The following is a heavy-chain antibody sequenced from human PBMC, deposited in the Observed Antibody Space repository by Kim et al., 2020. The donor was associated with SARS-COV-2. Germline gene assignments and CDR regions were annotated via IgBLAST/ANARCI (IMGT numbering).Heavy chain of an antibody. CDR2: ISSSSSTI. Sequence: GGSLRLSCAASGFTFSSYSMNWVRQAPGKGLEWISYISSSSSTIYYADSVNGRIITSRDNAKNLLYQQMYILRDEETAVYYSARDKNWYSSGYYCLLDY. CDR1: GFTFSSYS. CDR3: ARDKNWYSSGYYCLLDY. D-gene: IGHD3-22*01. V-gene: IGHV3-48*02. J-gene: IGHJ4*01.